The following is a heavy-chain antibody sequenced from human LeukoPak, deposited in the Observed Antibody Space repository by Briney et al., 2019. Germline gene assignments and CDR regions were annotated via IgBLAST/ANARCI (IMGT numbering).Heavy chain of an antibody. J-gene: IGHJ4*02. V-gene: IGHV4-39*01. CDR1: GGSISSGDDY. CDR3: ARHFDRPTAYFDS. Sequence: PSETLSLTCTVPGGSISSGDDYWSWIRQPPGKGLEWIASIYSGGMTFYNPSLKSRLTISADTSRNHFSLRLTSVTAAATALYLCARHFDRPTAYFDSWGQGSLVSVSS. CDR2: IYSGGMT.